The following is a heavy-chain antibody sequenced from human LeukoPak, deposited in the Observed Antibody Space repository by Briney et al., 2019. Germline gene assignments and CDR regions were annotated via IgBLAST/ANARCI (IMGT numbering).Heavy chain of an antibody. CDR3: ARGRPLYSSSYYYFDY. CDR2: IYYSGST. Sequence: SETLSLICTVSGGSISSYYWSWIRQPPGKGLEWIGYIYYSGSTNYNPSLNSRVTISGDTSKNQFSLRLSSVTAADTAVYYCARGRPLYSSSYYYFDYWGQGTLVTVSS. CDR1: GGSISSYY. V-gene: IGHV4-59*01. J-gene: IGHJ4*02. D-gene: IGHD6-6*01.